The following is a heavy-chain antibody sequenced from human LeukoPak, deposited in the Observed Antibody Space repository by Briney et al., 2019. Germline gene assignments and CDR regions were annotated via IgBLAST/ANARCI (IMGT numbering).Heavy chain of an antibody. V-gene: IGHV6-1*01. Sequence: SQTLSLTCAISGDSVSSNSAAWNWIRQSPSRGLEWLGRTYYRSKWYNDYAVSVKSRITINPDTSKNQFSLQLNSVPPEDTAVYYCAREGSRDSSSWYWFDPWGQGTLVTVSS. D-gene: IGHD6-13*01. CDR1: GDSVSSNSAA. J-gene: IGHJ5*02. CDR2: TYYRSKWYN. CDR3: AREGSRDSSSWYWFDP.